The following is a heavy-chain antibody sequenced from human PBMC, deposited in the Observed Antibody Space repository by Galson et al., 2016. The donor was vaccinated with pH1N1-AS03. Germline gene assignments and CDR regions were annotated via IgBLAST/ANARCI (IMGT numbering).Heavy chain of an antibody. Sequence: SLRLSCAASGFTFSGYTMSWVRQAPGKGLEWVSTISSGGDYIYSSDSLKGRFTISIDNAKNSLYLQMNSLRAEDTGVDYCARDRPRYCSGTSCYVRYFDYWCQGTLVTVSS. D-gene: IGHD2-2*01. CDR1: GFTFSGYT. CDR2: ISSGGDYI. CDR3: ARDRPRYCSGTSCYVRYFDY. J-gene: IGHJ4*02. V-gene: IGHV3-21*01.